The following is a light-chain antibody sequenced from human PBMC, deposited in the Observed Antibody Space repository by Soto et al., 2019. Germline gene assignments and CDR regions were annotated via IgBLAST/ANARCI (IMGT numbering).Light chain of an antibody. CDR3: QQSFSTPYI. V-gene: IGKV1-39*01. CDR2: AAS. J-gene: IGKJ2*01. Sequence: DFQVTQSPFSLSASVGDRVTITCRASQSVNDYLNWYQQRPGKAPRLLIYAASTLHSGVPSRFSGSGFGTDFSLTITSLQPEDFATYYCQQSFSTPYIFGQGTKLEIK. CDR1: QSVNDY.